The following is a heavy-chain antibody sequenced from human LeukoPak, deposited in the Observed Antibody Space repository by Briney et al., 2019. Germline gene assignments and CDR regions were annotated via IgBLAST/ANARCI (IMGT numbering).Heavy chain of an antibody. J-gene: IGHJ6*02. CDR1: GFTFSSYW. CDR2: INSDGSST. V-gene: IGHV3-74*01. D-gene: IGHD2-15*01. CDR3: ARAAGGGSSYYGMDV. Sequence: GGSLRLSCAASGFTFSSYWMPWVRQAPGKGLVWVSRINSDGSSTSYADSVKGRFTISRDNAKNTLYLQMNSLRAEDTAVYYCARAAGGGSSYYGMDVWGQGTTVTVSS.